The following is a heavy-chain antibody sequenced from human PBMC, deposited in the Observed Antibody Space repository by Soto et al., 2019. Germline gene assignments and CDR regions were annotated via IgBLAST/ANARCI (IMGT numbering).Heavy chain of an antibody. CDR1: GGSINSNNYY. J-gene: IGHJ4*02. CDR3: AKVVVAATRHTDFDS. V-gene: IGHV4-39*01. CDR2: VYYDGST. D-gene: IGHD2-15*01. Sequence: QLQLQESGPGLVKPSETLSLTCSVSGGSINSNNYYWAWIRQPPGTGLAWIASVYYDGSTYYNPSLKSRVTISVDASKNRFSLQLRSVTAADTAVYYCAKVVVAATRHTDFDSWGQGTLVTVSS.